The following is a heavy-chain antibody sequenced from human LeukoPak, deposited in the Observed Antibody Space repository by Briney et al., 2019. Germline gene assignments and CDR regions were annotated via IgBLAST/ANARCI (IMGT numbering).Heavy chain of an antibody. Sequence: ASVKVSCKASGYTLTGYYMHWVRQAPGQGLEWMGWINPNSGGTNYAQKFQGRVTMTRDTSISTAYMELSRLRSDDTAVYYCARDHWGGYYYDSSGYYRPDAFDIWGQGTMVTVSS. J-gene: IGHJ3*02. CDR1: GYTLTGYY. V-gene: IGHV1-2*02. D-gene: IGHD3-22*01. CDR2: INPNSGGT. CDR3: ARDHWGGYYYDSSGYYRPDAFDI.